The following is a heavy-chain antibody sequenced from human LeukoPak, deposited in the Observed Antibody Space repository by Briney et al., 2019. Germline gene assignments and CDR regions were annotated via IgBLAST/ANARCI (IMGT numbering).Heavy chain of an antibody. J-gene: IGHJ4*02. CDR3: ARDDVGSARY. D-gene: IGHD1-26*01. CDR2: ITGYNGNT. CDR1: GYTFINYG. Sequence: ASVKVSCKASGYTFINYGISWLRQAPGQGLEWMGWITGYNGNTNYAQKFQGRLIMTTDTSTSTAYMELRSLRSDDTAVYYCARDDVGSARYWGQGTLVTVSS. V-gene: IGHV1-18*01.